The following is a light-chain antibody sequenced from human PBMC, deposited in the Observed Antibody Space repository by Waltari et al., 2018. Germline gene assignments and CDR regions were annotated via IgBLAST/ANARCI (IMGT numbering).Light chain of an antibody. CDR2: DAS. CDR1: QDIYNY. Sequence: DVQLTQSPSSLSASVVDRVTITCQASQDIYNYLNWFQQKPGKAPKRLIYDASNLETGVPSRFSGSRSGTDFTFTISSLQPEDVATYYCQQYENFPYSFGQGTKLEIK. J-gene: IGKJ2*03. V-gene: IGKV1-33*01. CDR3: QQYENFPYS.